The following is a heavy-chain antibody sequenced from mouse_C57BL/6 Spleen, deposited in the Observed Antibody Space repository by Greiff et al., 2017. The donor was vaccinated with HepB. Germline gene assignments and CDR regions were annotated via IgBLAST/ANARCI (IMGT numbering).Heavy chain of an antibody. CDR1: GFTFSSYA. CDR3: ARDRYYGSSYVWYFDV. D-gene: IGHD1-1*01. Sequence: EVKLVESGGGLVKPGGSLKLSCAASGFTFSSYAMSWVRQTPEKRLEWVATISDGGSYTYYPDNVKGRFTISRDNAKNNLYLQMSHLKSEDTAMYYCARDRYYGSSYVWYFDVWGTGTTVTVSS. V-gene: IGHV5-4*01. J-gene: IGHJ1*03. CDR2: ISDGGSYT.